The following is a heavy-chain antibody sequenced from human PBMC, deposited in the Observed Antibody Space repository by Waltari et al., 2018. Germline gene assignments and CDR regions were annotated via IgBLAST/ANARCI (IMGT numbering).Heavy chain of an antibody. CDR3: AKLSIVGAPRDY. J-gene: IGHJ4*02. CDR1: GFTFSSYG. D-gene: IGHD1-26*01. CDR2: IWYDGSNK. V-gene: IGHV3-30*02. Sequence: QVQLVESGGGVVQPGGSLRLSCAASGFTFSSYGMHWVRQAPGKGLEWVAFIWYDGSNKYYADSVKGRFTISRDNSKNTLYLQMNSLRAEDTAVYYCAKLSIVGAPRDYWGQGTLVTVSS.